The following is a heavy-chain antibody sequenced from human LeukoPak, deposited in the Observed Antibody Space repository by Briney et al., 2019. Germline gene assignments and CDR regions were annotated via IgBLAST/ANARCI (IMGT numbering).Heavy chain of an antibody. CDR3: ARGLGDSGYDTGEPKSFDY. V-gene: IGHV4-34*01. CDR2: INHSGST. J-gene: IGHJ4*02. D-gene: IGHD5-12*01. CDR1: GGSFSGYY. Sequence: SETLSLTCAVYGGSFSGYYWSWIRQPPGKGLEWIGEINHSGSTNYIPSLKSRVTISVDTSKNQFSLKLSSVTAADTAVYYCARGLGDSGYDTGEPKSFDYWGQGTLVTVSS.